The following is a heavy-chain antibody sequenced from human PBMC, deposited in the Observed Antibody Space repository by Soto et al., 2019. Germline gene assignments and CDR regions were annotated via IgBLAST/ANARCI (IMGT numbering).Heavy chain of an antibody. J-gene: IGHJ6*02. D-gene: IGHD3-22*01. V-gene: IGHV1-69*13. CDR2: IIPIFGTA. CDR3: ARVRYDSSGYYNYYYGMDV. Sequence: ASVKVSCKASGGTFSSYAISWVRHAPGQGLEWMGGIIPIFGTANYAQKFQGRVTITADESTSTAYMELSSLRSEDTAVYYCARVRYDSSGYYNYYYGMDVWGQGTPVTVYS. CDR1: GGTFSSYA.